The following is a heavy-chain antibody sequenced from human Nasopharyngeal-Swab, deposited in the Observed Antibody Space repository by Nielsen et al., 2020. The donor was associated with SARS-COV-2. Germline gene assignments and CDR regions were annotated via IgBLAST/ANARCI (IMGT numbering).Heavy chain of an antibody. CDR2: INHSGNT. Sequence: VGQAPGKGLEWIGEINHSGNTNYNPSLKSRVTISVDKSKNKFSLKLTSVTAPDTAIYYSAILVAPAALWGGGAHDYMDAWGKGTTVTVSS. J-gene: IGHJ6*03. D-gene: IGHD2-2*01. CDR3: AILVAPAALWGGGAHDYMDA. V-gene: IGHV4-4*02.